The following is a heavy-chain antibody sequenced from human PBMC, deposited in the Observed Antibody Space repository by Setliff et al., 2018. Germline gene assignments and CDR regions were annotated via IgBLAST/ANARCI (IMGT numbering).Heavy chain of an antibody. J-gene: IGHJ5*02. CDR3: ARDPFRNYDTAPVWFDP. D-gene: IGHD3-22*01. Sequence: ASVKVSCKASGYTFSNFGFSWVRQAPGQGLEWMGWISAYNGNTNYAQRLRGRVTMTTDTSTNTAYMELRSLTSDDTAVYYCARDPFRNYDTAPVWFDPWGQGTLVTVSS. V-gene: IGHV1-18*01. CDR2: ISAYNGNT. CDR1: GYTFSNFG.